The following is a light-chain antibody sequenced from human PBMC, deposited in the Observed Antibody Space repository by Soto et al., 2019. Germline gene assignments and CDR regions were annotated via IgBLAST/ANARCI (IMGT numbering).Light chain of an antibody. V-gene: IGKV1-5*03. Sequence: DIHMTQSPSTLSASVGDRVTITCRASQSISSWLAWYQQKPGKAPKLLIYKTSSLETGVPSRFSGSGSGTEFILTISSLQPDDFATYYCQHYKDYSWTFGQGTKVEVK. J-gene: IGKJ1*01. CDR2: KTS. CDR3: QHYKDYSWT. CDR1: QSISSW.